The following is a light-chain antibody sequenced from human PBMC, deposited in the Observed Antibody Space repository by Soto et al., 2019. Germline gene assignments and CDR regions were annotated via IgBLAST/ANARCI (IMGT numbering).Light chain of an antibody. V-gene: IGLV1-44*01. Sequence: QSVLTQPPSASGTPGQRVTISCSGSSSNIGINTVDWYQQLPGTAPKLLIYSEDQRPSGVPDRFSGSKSGTSASLAISGLQSEDEADYYCAAWDDSLNGPLYVFGSGTKLTVL. CDR3: AAWDDSLNGPLYV. CDR1: SSNIGINT. CDR2: SED. J-gene: IGLJ1*01.